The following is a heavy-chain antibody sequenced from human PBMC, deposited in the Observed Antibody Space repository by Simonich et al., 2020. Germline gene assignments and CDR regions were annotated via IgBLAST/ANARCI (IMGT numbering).Heavy chain of an antibody. CDR1: GYTFTGYY. V-gene: IGHV1-2*02. Sequence: QVQLVQSGAEVKKPGASLKVSCKASGYTFTGYYMHWVRQAPGQGLEWMGWINPNSGGTNNEQKFQGRVTMTRDTSISTAYMELSRLRSDDTAVYYCARVPPTSGSYYYYYYYMDVWGKGTTVTVSS. CDR2: INPNSGGT. D-gene: IGHD1-26*01. CDR3: ARVPPTSGSYYYYYYYMDV. J-gene: IGHJ6*03.